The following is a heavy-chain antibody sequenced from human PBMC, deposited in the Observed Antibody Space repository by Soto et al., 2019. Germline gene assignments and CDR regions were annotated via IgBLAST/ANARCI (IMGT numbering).Heavy chain of an antibody. J-gene: IGHJ3*02. D-gene: IGHD4-17*01. V-gene: IGHV1-18*01. CDR3: ASGEDYGDAFDI. CDR1: GDTITSYG. CDR2: ISAYNGNT. Sequence: GASVKASCKSSGDTITSYGISWVRQAPGQGLEWMGWISAYNGNTNYAQKLQGRVTMTTDTSTSTAYMELRSLRSDDTAVYYCASGEDYGDAFDIWGQGTMVTVSS.